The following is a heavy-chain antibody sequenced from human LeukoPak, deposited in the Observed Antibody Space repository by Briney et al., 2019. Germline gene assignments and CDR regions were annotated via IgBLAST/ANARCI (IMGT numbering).Heavy chain of an antibody. D-gene: IGHD6-19*01. CDR3: ASLFDSRGWCGGVFDY. Sequence: GGSLRLSCAASGFTFSSYAMHWVRQAPGKGLEYVSAISSNGGSTYYANSVKGRFTISRDNSKNTLYLQMGSLRAEDMPVYYCASLFDSRGWCGGVFDYWGQGTLVTVCS. CDR2: ISSNGGST. J-gene: IGHJ4*02. CDR1: GFTFSSYA. V-gene: IGHV3-64*01.